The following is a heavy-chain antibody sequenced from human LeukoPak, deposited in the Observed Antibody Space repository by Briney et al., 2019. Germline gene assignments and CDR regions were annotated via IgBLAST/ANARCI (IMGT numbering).Heavy chain of an antibody. Sequence: SETLSLTCAVYGGSFSGYYWSWIRQPPGKGLEWIGEINHSGSTNYNPSLKSRVTISVATSKNQFSLKLSSVTAADTAVYYCARVRSDSSGSLDYWGQGTLVTVSS. J-gene: IGHJ4*02. CDR1: GGSFSGYY. CDR2: INHSGST. D-gene: IGHD3-22*01. V-gene: IGHV4-34*01. CDR3: ARVRSDSSGSLDY.